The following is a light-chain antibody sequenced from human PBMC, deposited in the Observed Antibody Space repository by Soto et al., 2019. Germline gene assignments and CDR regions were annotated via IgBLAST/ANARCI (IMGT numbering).Light chain of an antibody. CDR1: SSDVGAYNY. V-gene: IGLV2-8*01. Sequence: QSALTQPPSASGSPGQSITISCTGTSSDVGAYNYVSWYQQHPGKAPKLMIHEVSKRPSGVPDRFSASKSGNTASLTVSGLQAEDEADYYCSSHGGSNNFYVFGPGTKVTVL. CDR3: SSHGGSNNFYV. CDR2: EVS. J-gene: IGLJ1*01.